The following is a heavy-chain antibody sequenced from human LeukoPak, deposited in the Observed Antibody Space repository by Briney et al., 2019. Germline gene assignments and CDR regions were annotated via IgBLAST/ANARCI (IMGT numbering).Heavy chain of an antibody. Sequence: SETLSLTCTVSGGSISSYYWSWIRQPPGKGLEWIGYIYYSGSTNYNPPLKSRVTISVDTSKNQFSLKLSSVTAADTAVYYCARCSTVTRNYYYYYYMDVWGKGTTVTVSS. CDR2: IYYSGST. V-gene: IGHV4-59*01. CDR3: ARCSTVTRNYYYYYYMDV. J-gene: IGHJ6*03. CDR1: GGSISSYY. D-gene: IGHD4-17*01.